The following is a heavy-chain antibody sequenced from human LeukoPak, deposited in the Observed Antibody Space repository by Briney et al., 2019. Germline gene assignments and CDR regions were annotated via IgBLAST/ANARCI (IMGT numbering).Heavy chain of an antibody. Sequence: PSETLSLTCTVSGGSISSYYWSWIRQPPGKGLEWIGYIYYSGSTNYNPSLKSRVTISVDTSKNQFSLKLSSVTAADTAVYYCASGQGALFDYWGQGTLVTVSS. V-gene: IGHV4-59*08. CDR2: IYYSGST. D-gene: IGHD1-26*01. J-gene: IGHJ4*02. CDR3: ASGQGALFDY. CDR1: GGSISSYY.